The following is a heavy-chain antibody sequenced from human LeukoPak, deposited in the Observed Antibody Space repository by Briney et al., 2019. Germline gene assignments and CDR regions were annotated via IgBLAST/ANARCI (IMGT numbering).Heavy chain of an antibody. CDR1: GYIFPDYY. J-gene: IGHJ5*02. CDR2: INPNSGGT. CDR3: AREGSSGPFNRFDP. Sequence: ASVKVSCKGSGYIFPDYYIYWVRQAPGQGLEWMGRINPNSGGTNYAQKFQGRVTMTRDTSISTVYMELSRLRSDDTAVYYCAREGSSGPFNRFDPWGQGTLVTVSS. V-gene: IGHV1-2*06. D-gene: IGHD6-19*01.